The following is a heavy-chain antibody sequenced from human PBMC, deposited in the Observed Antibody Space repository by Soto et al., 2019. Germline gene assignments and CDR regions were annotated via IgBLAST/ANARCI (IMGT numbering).Heavy chain of an antibody. CDR2: IYYTWKT. J-gene: IGHJ5*02. V-gene: IGHV4-31*03. Sequence: SETLSLTCTDSVDSLNIGGYYLTWIRQHPGKGLEWMGYIYYTWKTYYNPSLESRLTMSVDTSKNQFYLKLSSVTAADTGVYYCARDGSSTANWIDPRGQGTPVTAPQ. CDR3: ARDGSSTANWIDP. CDR1: VDSLNIGGYY. D-gene: IGHD2-15*01.